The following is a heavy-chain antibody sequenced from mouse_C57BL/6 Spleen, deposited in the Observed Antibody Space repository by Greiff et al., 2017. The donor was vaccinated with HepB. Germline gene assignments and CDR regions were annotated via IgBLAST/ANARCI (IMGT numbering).Heavy chain of an antibody. CDR3: ARTGRRSTMVTTYFDY. CDR1: GYTFTDYY. CDR2: INPNNGGT. Sequence: EVQLQQSGPELVKPGASVKISCKASGYTFTDYYMNWVKQSHGKSLEWIGDINPNNGGTSYNQKFKGKATLTVDKSSSTAYMELRSLTSEDSAVYYCARTGRRSTMVTTYFDYWGQGTTLTVSS. V-gene: IGHV1-26*01. J-gene: IGHJ2*01. D-gene: IGHD2-2*01.